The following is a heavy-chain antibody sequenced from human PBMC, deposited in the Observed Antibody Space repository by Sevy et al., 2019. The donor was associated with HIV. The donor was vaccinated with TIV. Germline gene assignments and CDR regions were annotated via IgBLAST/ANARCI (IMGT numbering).Heavy chain of an antibody. D-gene: IGHD3-9*01. CDR2: ISFDGRNT. J-gene: IGHJ4*02. CDR1: GFTFRSYG. V-gene: IGHV3-30*18. CDR3: AKDILGDNSPWFFFDY. Sequence: GGSLRLSCAGSGFTFRSYGIHWVRQSPGKGLEWVAFISFDGRNTYSADSVKGRFTVSRDNSNNAVYLQMNNLRTEDTAMYYCAKDILGDNSPWFFFDYRGQGTQVTVSS.